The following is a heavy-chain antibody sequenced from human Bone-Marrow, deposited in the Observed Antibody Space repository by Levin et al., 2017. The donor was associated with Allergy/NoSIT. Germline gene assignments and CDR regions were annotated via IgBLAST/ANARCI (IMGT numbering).Heavy chain of an antibody. Sequence: ASVKVSCAASGFTLSRFWTTWVRQAPGKGLEWVTNINEDGSEKQYVASVKGRFTISRDYANNSVYLQMSSLRDDDTAIYYCARDPYDIRGYGGYGAFDIWGQGTMVTVSS. CDR2: INEDGSEK. V-gene: IGHV3-7*01. J-gene: IGHJ3*02. D-gene: IGHD3-22*01. CDR3: ARDPYDIRGYGGYGAFDI. CDR1: GFTLSRFW.